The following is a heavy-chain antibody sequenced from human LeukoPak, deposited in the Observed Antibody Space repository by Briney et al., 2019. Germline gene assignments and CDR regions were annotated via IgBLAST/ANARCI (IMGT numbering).Heavy chain of an antibody. CDR2: IYPGDSDT. Sequence: KVSCKASGYTFTSYWIGWVRQMPGKGLEWMGIIYPGDSDTRYSPSFQGQVTISADKSISTAYLQWSSLKASDTAMYYCARRGRYCSGGSCYHFDYWGQGTLVTVSS. D-gene: IGHD2-15*01. CDR3: ARRGRYCSGGSCYHFDY. J-gene: IGHJ4*02. V-gene: IGHV5-51*01. CDR1: GYTFTSYW.